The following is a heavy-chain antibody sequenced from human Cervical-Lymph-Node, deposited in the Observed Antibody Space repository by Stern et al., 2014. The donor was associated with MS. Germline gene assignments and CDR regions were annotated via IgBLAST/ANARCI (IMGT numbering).Heavy chain of an antibody. J-gene: IGHJ4*02. CDR1: GYTFTSYY. CDR3: ARKSRRFLEWFFDY. D-gene: IGHD3-3*01. Sequence: QVQLMQSGAEVKKPGASVKVSCKTSGYTFTSYYMHWVRQAPGQGLEWMSIINPNGGSTNYAQKFQGRCTVTFDTSTNKDYMELSSLRSEDTAMYYCARKSRRFLEWFFDYWGQGTLVTVSS. CDR2: INPNGGST. V-gene: IGHV1-46*01.